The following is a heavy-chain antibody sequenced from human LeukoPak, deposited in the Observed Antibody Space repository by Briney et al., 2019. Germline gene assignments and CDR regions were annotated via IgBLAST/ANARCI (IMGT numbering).Heavy chain of an antibody. CDR2: IHSSGSP. CDR3: ARGGSPYCISTSCQGAFDY. J-gene: IGHJ4*02. Sequence: PSETLFLTCTVSGGSISSYYWSWVRQPPGKGLEWIGYIHSSGSPNYSPSLKSRVTISVDTSKNQFSLKLSSLTAADTAVYYCARGGSPYCISTSCQGAFDYWGQGTLVTVSS. CDR1: GGSISSYY. D-gene: IGHD2-2*01. V-gene: IGHV4-59*01.